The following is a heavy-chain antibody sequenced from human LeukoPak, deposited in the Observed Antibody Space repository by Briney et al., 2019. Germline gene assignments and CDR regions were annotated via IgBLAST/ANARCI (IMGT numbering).Heavy chain of an antibody. Sequence: PSETLSLTCAVYGGSFSSHYWSWIRQPPGKGLEWIGYIYYSGSTDYNPSLKSRVTISVDTSKNQFSLKLSSVTAADTAVYYCARDVSAAGDAFDIWGQGTMVTVSS. D-gene: IGHD6-13*01. V-gene: IGHV4-59*11. J-gene: IGHJ3*02. CDR3: ARDVSAAGDAFDI. CDR2: IYYSGST. CDR1: GGSFSSHY.